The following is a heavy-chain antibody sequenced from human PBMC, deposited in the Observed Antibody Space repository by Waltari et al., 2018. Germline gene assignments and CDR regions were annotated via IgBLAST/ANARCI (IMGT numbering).Heavy chain of an antibody. D-gene: IGHD4-17*01. CDR1: GMTLSSYW. Sequence: EVQLVESGGGSVQPGGSLRLSCAASGMTLSSYWMNWVRQAPGKGLEWVGKIKQDGSDKNYGDSVEGRFSISRDNAQNSLYLQMNSLRAEDTAIYYCVTGLTTVTAKDYFDHWGQGALVTVSS. CDR2: IKQDGSDK. J-gene: IGHJ4*02. V-gene: IGHV3-7*01. CDR3: VTGLTTVTAKDYFDH.